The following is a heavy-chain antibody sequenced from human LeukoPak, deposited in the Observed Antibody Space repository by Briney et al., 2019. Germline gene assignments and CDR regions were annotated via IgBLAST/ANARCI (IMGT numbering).Heavy chain of an antibody. Sequence: GGSLRLSCAASGFIFSSAWMTWVRQAPGKGLEWVGHIKNKTNGGTTDYAAPVKGRFIISRDDSKNTLYLQMNSLRTEDTAVYYCARGWIAARQSGTDYWGQGTLVTVSS. CDR2: IKNKTNGGTT. D-gene: IGHD6-13*01. V-gene: IGHV3-15*01. J-gene: IGHJ4*02. CDR1: GFIFSSAW. CDR3: ARGWIAARQSGTDY.